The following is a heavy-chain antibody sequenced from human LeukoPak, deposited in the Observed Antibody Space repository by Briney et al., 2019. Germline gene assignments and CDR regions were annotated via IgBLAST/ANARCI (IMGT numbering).Heavy chain of an antibody. J-gene: IGHJ4*02. CDR2: ISSGSTYI. D-gene: IGHD3-16*01. V-gene: IGHV3-21*01. CDR3: AMSGIIDY. Sequence: GGSLRLSCAASGFTFSSYSMNWVRQAPGKGLEWVSSISSGSTYIYYTDSVKGRFTISRDNAKNSLYLQMNSLRAEDTAVYYCAMSGIIDYWGQGTLVTVSS. CDR1: GFTFSSYS.